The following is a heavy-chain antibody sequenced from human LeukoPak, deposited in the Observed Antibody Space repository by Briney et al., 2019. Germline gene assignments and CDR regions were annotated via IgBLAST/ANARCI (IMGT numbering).Heavy chain of an antibody. J-gene: IGHJ4*02. V-gene: IGHV1-18*01. Sequence: NLQGRVTLTTDTSTSTAYMELRSLRSDDTAVYYCARDAYGSGTDYWGQGTLVTVSS. D-gene: IGHD3-10*01. CDR3: ARDAYGSGTDY.